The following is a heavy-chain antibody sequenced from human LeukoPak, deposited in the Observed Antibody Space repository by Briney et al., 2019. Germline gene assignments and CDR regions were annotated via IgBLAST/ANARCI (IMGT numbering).Heavy chain of an antibody. CDR3: ARRSGSRQPFDY. V-gene: IGHV4-59*08. D-gene: IGHD5-12*01. J-gene: IGHJ4*02. Sequence: PSETLSLTCAVYGGSFSGYYWSWIRQPPGKGLEWIGYIYYSGSTNYNPSLKSRVTISVDTSKNQFSLKLSSVTAADTAVYYCARRSGSRQPFDYWGQGTLVTVSS. CDR1: GGSFSGYY. CDR2: IYYSGST.